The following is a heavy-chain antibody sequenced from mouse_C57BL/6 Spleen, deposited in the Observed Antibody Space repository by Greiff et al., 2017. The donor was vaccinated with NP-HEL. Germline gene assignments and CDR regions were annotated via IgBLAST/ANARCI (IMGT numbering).Heavy chain of an antibody. D-gene: IGHD1-1*01. Sequence: QVQLQQPGAELVKPGASVKLSCKASGYTFTSYWMQWVKQRPGQGLEWIGEIDPSDSYTNYNQKFKGKATLTVDTSSSTAYMQLSSLTSEDSAVYYCARKGVYYGSSPSYYFDYWGQGTTLTVSP. CDR1: GYTFTSYW. CDR3: ARKGVYYGSSPSYYFDY. V-gene: IGHV1-50*01. CDR2: IDPSDSYT. J-gene: IGHJ2*01.